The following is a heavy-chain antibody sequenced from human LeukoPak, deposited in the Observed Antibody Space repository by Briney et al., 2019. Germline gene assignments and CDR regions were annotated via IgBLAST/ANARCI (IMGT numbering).Heavy chain of an antibody. D-gene: IGHD3-22*01. CDR3: AREILPPSYHYDSSGSGWFDP. CDR1: GYTFTGYY. J-gene: IGHJ5*02. CDR2: INPNSGGT. V-gene: IGHV1-2*02. Sequence: ASVKVSCEASGYTFTGYYMHWVRQAPGQGLEWMGWINPNSGGTNYAQKFQGRVTMTRDTSISTAYMELSRLRSDDTAVYYCAREILPPSYHYDSSGSGWFDPWGQGTLVTVSS.